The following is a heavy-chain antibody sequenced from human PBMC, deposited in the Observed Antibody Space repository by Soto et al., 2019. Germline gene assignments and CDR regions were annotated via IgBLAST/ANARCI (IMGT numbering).Heavy chain of an antibody. CDR1: SASLSSSTYY. D-gene: IGHD6-13*01. Sequence: SETLSLTCSVSSASLSSSTYYWSWIRQPPGRGPEWIGSIYYSGNTYYKPSLKSRVSISIDTSRNQFSLKLSSVTAADTAVYYCARERPDGSRLDPWGQGTLVTVSS. CDR3: ARERPDGSRLDP. CDR2: IYYSGNT. J-gene: IGHJ5*02. V-gene: IGHV4-39*02.